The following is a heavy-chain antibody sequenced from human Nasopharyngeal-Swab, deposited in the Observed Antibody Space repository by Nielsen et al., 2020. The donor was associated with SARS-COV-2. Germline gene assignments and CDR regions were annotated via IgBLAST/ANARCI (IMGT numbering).Heavy chain of an antibody. CDR3: ASTPLFYYGSGSYYTD. CDR2: IYHSGST. J-gene: IGHJ4*02. V-gene: IGHV4-38-2*02. D-gene: IGHD3-10*01. Sequence: SETLSLTCTVSGYSISSGYYWGWIRQPPGKGLEWIGSIYHSGSTYYNPSLKSRVTISVDTSKNQFSLKLGSVTAADTAVYYCASTPLFYYGSGSYYTDWGQGTLVTVSS. CDR1: GYSISSGYY.